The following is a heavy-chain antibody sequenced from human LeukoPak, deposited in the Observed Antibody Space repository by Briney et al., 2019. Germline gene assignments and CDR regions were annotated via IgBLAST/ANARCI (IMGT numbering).Heavy chain of an antibody. CDR3: ARGGDVVVPAALMYV. D-gene: IGHD2-2*01. CDR2: INHSGST. Sequence: SETLSLSCAVYGGSFSGYYWSWIRQPPGKGLEWIGEINHSGSTNYNPSLKSRVTISVDTSKNQFSLKLSSVTAADTAVYYCARGGDVVVPAALMYVWGKGTEVAVSS. CDR1: GGSFSGYY. J-gene: IGHJ6*03. V-gene: IGHV4-34*01.